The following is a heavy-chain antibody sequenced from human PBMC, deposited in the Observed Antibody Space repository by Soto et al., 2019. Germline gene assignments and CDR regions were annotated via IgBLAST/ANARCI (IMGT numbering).Heavy chain of an antibody. V-gene: IGHV3-21*06. D-gene: IGHD2-2*01. J-gene: IGHJ6*02. CDR1: GFTFTTYS. CDR3: ATLTYCSSASCPNYYYVMDV. CDR2: IGSSSNYI. Sequence: WGSLRLSCAASGFTFTTYSLTWVHQAPGKGLEWVASIGSSSNYIYYADSVKGRSTISRDNAKNSLFLQMNSLRAEDTAVYYCATLTYCSSASCPNYYYVMDVWGQGTTVTVSS.